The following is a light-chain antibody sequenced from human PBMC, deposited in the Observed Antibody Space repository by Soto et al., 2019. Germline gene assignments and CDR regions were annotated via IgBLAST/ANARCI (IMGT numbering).Light chain of an antibody. CDR1: SSDVGAWNY. Sequence: QSALTQPRSVSGSPGQSVTISCTGTSSDVGAWNYVSWYQQYPGQAPKLIIYDVNERPSGVPDRFSGSKSGNTASLTVSELQVEDDADYYCCSYAGRYSWVFGGGTKLTVL. CDR3: CSYAGRYSWV. CDR2: DVN. J-gene: IGLJ3*02. V-gene: IGLV2-11*01.